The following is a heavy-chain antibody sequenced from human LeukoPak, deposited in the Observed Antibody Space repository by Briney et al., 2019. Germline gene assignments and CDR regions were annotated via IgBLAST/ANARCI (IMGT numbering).Heavy chain of an antibody. V-gene: IGHV5-51*01. CDR1: GYSFDLYY. CDR3: ARRRGSGYYSFDV. D-gene: IGHD3-3*01. CDR2: IYPGDSDT. Sequence: GESLKISCRGSGYSFDLYYIGWVRQMPGKGLEWMGIIYPGDSDTKYNPSFQGQVTMSADKSMNTAYLHWNNLKASDSATYYCARRRGSGYYSFDVWGQGTIVTVPS. J-gene: IGHJ3*01.